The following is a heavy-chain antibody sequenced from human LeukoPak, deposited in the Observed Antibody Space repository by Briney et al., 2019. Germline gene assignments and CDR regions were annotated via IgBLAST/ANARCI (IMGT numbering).Heavy chain of an antibody. CDR2: INPSGGGT. Sequence: ASVKVSCRASGYTFISYYMHWVRQVPGQGLEWMXIINPSGGGTSYAQKFQGRVTMTKDTSTSTVFMDLSSLRSEDTAVYYCARVMTTVTYDAFDIWGQGTMVTVSS. CDR1: GYTFISYY. D-gene: IGHD4-17*01. CDR3: ARVMTTVTYDAFDI. J-gene: IGHJ3*02. V-gene: IGHV1-46*01.